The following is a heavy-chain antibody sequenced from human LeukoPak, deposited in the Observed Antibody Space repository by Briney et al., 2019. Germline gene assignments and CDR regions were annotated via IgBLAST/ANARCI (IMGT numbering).Heavy chain of an antibody. D-gene: IGHD2-2*02. CDR1: GYTFSTYG. J-gene: IGHJ5*02. CDR3: ARRYCSSTSCYTNWFDP. V-gene: IGHV1-18*01. Sequence: ASVKVSCKASGYTFSTYGISWVRQAPGQGLEWMGWISGYNGHTKYAQRLQGRVTMTTDTSTSTAYMELRSLRSDDTVVYYCARRYCSSTSCYTNWFDPWGQGTLVTVSS. CDR2: ISGYNGHT.